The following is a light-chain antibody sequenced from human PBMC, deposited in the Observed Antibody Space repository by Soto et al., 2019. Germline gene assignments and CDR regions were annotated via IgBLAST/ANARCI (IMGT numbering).Light chain of an antibody. CDR3: KQYGSSPQT. V-gene: IGKV1-39*01. Sequence: IQMTQSPSSLSASVGDRVTITCRASQSISSYLNWYQQKPGKAPKLLIYAASSLQSGVPSRFSGSGSGTDFTLTISRLEPEDFAVYYCKQYGSSPQTFGQRTMVDIK. CDR1: QSISSY. J-gene: IGKJ1*01. CDR2: AAS.